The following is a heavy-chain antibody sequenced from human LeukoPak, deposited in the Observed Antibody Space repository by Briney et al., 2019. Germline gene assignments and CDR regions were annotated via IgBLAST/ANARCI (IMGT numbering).Heavy chain of an antibody. V-gene: IGHV3-7*01. CDR3: ARHNIEYSSSSYDY. D-gene: IGHD6-6*01. J-gene: IGHJ4*02. Sequence: GGSLRLSCAASGFTFSSYWMSWVRQAPGKGLEWVANIKQDGSEKYYVDSVKGRFTISRDNAKNSLYLQMNSLRAEDTAVYYCARHNIEYSSSSYDYWGQRTLVTVSS. CDR1: GFTFSSYW. CDR2: IKQDGSEK.